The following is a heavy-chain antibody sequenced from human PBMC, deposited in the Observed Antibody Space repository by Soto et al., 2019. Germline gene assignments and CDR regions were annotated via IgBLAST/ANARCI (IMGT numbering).Heavy chain of an antibody. Sequence: SETLSLTCTVSGGSISSSSYYWGWIRQPPGKGLEWIGSIYYSGSTYYNPSLKSRVTISVDTSKNQFSLKLSSVTAADTAVYYCARRRDGYNYLDYWGQGTLVTVSS. D-gene: IGHD5-12*01. CDR1: GGSISSSSYY. V-gene: IGHV4-39*01. CDR2: IYYSGST. CDR3: ARRRDGYNYLDY. J-gene: IGHJ4*02.